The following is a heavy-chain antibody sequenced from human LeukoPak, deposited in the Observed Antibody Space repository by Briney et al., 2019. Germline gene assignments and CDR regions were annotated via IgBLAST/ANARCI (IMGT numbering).Heavy chain of an antibody. J-gene: IGHJ4*02. D-gene: IGHD6-25*01. CDR2: IYHTGST. Sequence: SETLSLTCTVSGGSLSSSSYYWGWIRQPPGKGLEWIANIYHTGSTNYNPSLSSRVTISIDTAKNQFSLKLTSVTAADTAVYYCARRGRNSSGWQDYLWGQGTLVTVSS. CDR3: ARRGRNSSGWQDYL. CDR1: GGSLSSSSYY. V-gene: IGHV4-61*01.